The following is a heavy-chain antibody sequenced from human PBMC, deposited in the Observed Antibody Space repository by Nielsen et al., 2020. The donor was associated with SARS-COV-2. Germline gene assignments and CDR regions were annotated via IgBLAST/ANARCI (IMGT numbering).Heavy chain of an antibody. V-gene: IGHV3-11*03. CDR3: ARIGWTYYFAS. CDR2: INSGSSYT. J-gene: IGHJ4*02. D-gene: IGHD2-15*01. Sequence: GGSLRLSCEASGFSFSDSYMSWIRQAPGKGLEWVSYINSGSSYTNYADSVKGRFTISRDNAKKSLFLEMKSLRAEDTAVYYCARIGWTYYFASWGRGTLVTVSS. CDR1: GFSFSDSY.